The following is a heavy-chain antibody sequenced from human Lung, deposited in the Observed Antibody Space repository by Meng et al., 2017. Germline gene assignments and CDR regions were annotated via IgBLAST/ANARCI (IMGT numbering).Heavy chain of an antibody. D-gene: IGHD4-17*01. CDR2: ISYDGSNQ. CDR1: GFTFSRNA. J-gene: IGHJ4*02. V-gene: IGHV3-30*01. Sequence: QVQLVEAGGGVAQPGRSLRISCAASGFTFSRNAMHWVRQAPGKGLEWVAAISYDGSNQHYADSVKGRFTISRDNSENTLYLQMNSLRAEDTAVYYCARNNYGDYYFDYWGQGTLVTVSS. CDR3: ARNNYGDYYFDY.